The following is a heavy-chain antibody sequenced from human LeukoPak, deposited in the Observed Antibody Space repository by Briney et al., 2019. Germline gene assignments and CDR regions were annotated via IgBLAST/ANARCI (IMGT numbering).Heavy chain of an antibody. CDR3: ARDGAPGWPHT. V-gene: IGHV3-53*01. CDR1: GFTVSTNY. J-gene: IGHJ4*02. CDR2: IYNDGGT. Sequence: GGSLRLSCAASGFTVSTNYMSWVRQASGKGPEWVSVIYNDGGTDYADSVKGRFIISRDNSKNTVYLQMNSLRVDDTAVYYCARDGAPGWPHTWGQGTLVTVSS. D-gene: IGHD2-15*01.